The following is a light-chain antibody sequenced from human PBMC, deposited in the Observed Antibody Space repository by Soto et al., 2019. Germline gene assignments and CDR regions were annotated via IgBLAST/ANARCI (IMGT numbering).Light chain of an antibody. V-gene: IGLV2-8*01. J-gene: IGLJ2*01. CDR3: SSYAGSDNFVI. CDR2: EVF. Sequence: QSALTQPPSASGSPGQLVTISCTGTDSDVGGYNFVSWYQQHPGKGPKLIIYEVFQRPSGVPDRFSGSKSGNTASLTVSGLRAEDEAEYYCSSYAGSDNFVIFGGGTKLTVL. CDR1: DSDVGGYNF.